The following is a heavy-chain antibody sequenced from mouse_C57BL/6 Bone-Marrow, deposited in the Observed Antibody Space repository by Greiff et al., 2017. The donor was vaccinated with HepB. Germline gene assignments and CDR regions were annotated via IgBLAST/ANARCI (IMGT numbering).Heavy chain of an antibody. D-gene: IGHD1-1*01. CDR2: ISSGGSYT. Sequence: EVMLVESGGDLVKPGGSLKLSCAASGFTFSSYGMSWVRQTPDKRLEWVATISSGGSYTYYPDSVKGRFTISRDNAKNTLYLQMSSLKSEDTAMYYCARQGNYYGNDYWGQGTTLTVSS. V-gene: IGHV5-6*02. J-gene: IGHJ2*01. CDR1: GFTFSSYG. CDR3: ARQGNYYGNDY.